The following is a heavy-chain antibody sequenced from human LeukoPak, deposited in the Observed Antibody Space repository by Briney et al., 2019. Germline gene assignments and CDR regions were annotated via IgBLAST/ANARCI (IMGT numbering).Heavy chain of an antibody. CDR1: GYTFTSYY. CDR3: ARSHYDFWSGYYSYYYYMDV. CDR2: MNPKSANT. Sequence: ASVKVSCKASGYTFTSYYMHWVRQAAGQGLEWMGWMNPKSANTGYAQMFQGRVTITRNTSINTAYMELSSLRSEDTAVYYCARSHYDFWSGYYSYYYYMDVWGKGTTVTVSS. J-gene: IGHJ6*03. D-gene: IGHD3-3*01. V-gene: IGHV1-8*03.